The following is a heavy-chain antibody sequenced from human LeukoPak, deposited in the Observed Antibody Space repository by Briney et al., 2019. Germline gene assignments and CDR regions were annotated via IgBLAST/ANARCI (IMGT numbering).Heavy chain of an antibody. Sequence: GGSLRLSCAASGFTFSSYAMIWVRQAPGKGLEWVSAIRGSGDITLYADSVKGRFTISRDNSKNTLYLQMNRLRGEDTAVYYCARDPDGDYLGAFDFRGQGTMASVSS. CDR1: GFTFSSYA. CDR2: IRGSGDIT. J-gene: IGHJ3*01. CDR3: ARDPDGDYLGAFDF. D-gene: IGHD4-17*01. V-gene: IGHV3-23*01.